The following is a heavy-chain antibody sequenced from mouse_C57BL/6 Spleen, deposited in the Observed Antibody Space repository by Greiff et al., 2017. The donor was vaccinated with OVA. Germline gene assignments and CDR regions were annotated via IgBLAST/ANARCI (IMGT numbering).Heavy chain of an antibody. Sequence: EVQLQQSGPELVKPGASVKISCKASGYTFTDYYMNWVKQSHGKSLEWIGDINPNNGGTSYNQKFKSKATLTVDKSSSTAYMELRSLTSEDSAVYYCAREYDYDRDYWGQGTTLTVSS. CDR1: GYTFTDYY. CDR2: INPNNGGT. J-gene: IGHJ2*01. CDR3: AREYDYDRDY. V-gene: IGHV1-26*01. D-gene: IGHD2-4*01.